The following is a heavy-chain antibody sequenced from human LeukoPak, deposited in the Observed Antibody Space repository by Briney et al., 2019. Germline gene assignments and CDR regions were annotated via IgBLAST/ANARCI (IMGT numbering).Heavy chain of an antibody. Sequence: PSETLSLTCTVSGGSISSYYWSWIRQPAGKGLEWIGRIYTSGSTNYNPSLKSRVTMSVDTSKNQFSLKLSSVTAADTAVYYCARGLEPRELHGTVYYFDYWGQGTLVTVSS. J-gene: IGHJ4*02. D-gene: IGHD1-26*01. CDR3: ARGLEPRELHGTVYYFDY. V-gene: IGHV4-4*07. CDR2: IYTSGST. CDR1: GGSISSYY.